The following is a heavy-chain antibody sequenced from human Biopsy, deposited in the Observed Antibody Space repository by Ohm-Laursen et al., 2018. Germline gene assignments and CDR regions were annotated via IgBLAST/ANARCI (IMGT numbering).Heavy chain of an antibody. V-gene: IGHV3-23*01. CDR3: AKGNGAYTNYGWYFDL. J-gene: IGHJ2*01. CDR1: GFTFSRNA. D-gene: IGHD4-11*01. Sequence: SLRLSCTASGFTFSRNAMSWVRQGPEKGLEWVSAISGSGASTYYADSVKGRFTISRDNSKNTVDLQMNSLRAEDMAVYYCAKGNGAYTNYGWYFDLWGRGTLVTVSS. CDR2: ISGSGAST.